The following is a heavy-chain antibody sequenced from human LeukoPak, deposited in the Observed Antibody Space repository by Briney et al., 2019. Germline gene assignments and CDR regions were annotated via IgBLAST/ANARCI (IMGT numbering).Heavy chain of an antibody. CDR2: IYYSGST. CDR1: GGSISSSSYH. Sequence: SETLSLTCTVSGGSISSSSYHWGWIRQPPGKGLEWIGYIYYSGSTYYNPSLKSRVTISVDTSKNQFSLKLSSVTAADTAVYYCASSPYGDQLDYWGQGTLVTVSS. CDR3: ASSPYGDQLDY. D-gene: IGHD4-17*01. J-gene: IGHJ4*02. V-gene: IGHV4-30-4*08.